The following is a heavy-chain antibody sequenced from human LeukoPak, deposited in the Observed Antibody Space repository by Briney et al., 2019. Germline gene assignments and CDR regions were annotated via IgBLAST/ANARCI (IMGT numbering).Heavy chain of an antibody. V-gene: IGHV3-11*01. J-gene: IGHJ4*02. CDR2: ISSSGSTI. CDR3: AREGPIAAPTY. Sequence: GGSLRLSCAASGFTFSDYYMSWIRQAPGRGLEGVSYISSSGSTIYYADSVQGRFNISRDKAKNSLYLQMNSLRAEDTAVYYCAREGPIAAPTYWGQGTLVTVSS. D-gene: IGHD6-6*01. CDR1: GFTFSDYY.